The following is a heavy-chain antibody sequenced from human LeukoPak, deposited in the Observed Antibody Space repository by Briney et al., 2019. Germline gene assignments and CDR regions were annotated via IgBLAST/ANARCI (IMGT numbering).Heavy chain of an antibody. D-gene: IGHD3-10*01. CDR3: AKDRGYYYYYMDV. V-gene: IGHV3-33*06. CDR2: IWYDGSNK. Sequence: GGSLRLSCAASGFTFSSYGMHWVRQAPGKGLGWVAVIWYDGSNKYYADSVKGRFTISRDNSKNTLYLQMNSLRAEDTAVYYCAKDRGYYYYYMDVWGKGTTVTVSS. J-gene: IGHJ6*03. CDR1: GFTFSSYG.